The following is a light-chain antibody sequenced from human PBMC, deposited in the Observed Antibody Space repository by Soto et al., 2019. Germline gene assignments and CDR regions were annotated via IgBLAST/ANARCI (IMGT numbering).Light chain of an antibody. CDR2: AAS. CDR1: QSITSY. J-gene: IGKJ4*01. V-gene: IGKV1-39*01. Sequence: IQMTQSPSSLSASVGDRVTITCRASQSITSYLNWYQQKPEKAPKLLIYAASSLQSGVPSRFSGSGSGTDFTLNISSLQPDDFATYYCQQSYNAPLTFGGGTKVESK. CDR3: QQSYNAPLT.